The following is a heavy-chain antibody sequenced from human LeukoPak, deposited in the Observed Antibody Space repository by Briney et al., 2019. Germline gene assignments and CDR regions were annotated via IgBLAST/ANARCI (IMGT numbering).Heavy chain of an antibody. D-gene: IGHD3-22*01. CDR2: INHSGGT. CDR3: ARVNKPLYYYDSSGYTANDAFDI. CDR1: GGSFSGYY. V-gene: IGHV4-34*01. J-gene: IGHJ3*02. Sequence: SETLSLTCAVYGGSFSGYYWSWIRQPPGKGLEWIGEINHSGGTNYNPSLKSRVTISVDTSKNQFSLKLSSVTAADTAVYYCARVNKPLYYYDSSGYTANDAFDIWGQGTMVTVSS.